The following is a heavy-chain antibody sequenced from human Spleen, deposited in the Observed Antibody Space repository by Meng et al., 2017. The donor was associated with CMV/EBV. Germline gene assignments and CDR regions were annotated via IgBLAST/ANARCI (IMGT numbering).Heavy chain of an antibody. CDR3: ARDLIGGYYYGMDV. V-gene: IGHV3-21*01. D-gene: IGHD3-16*01. CDR1: GFTFSTYS. CDR2: ISSSDTYI. J-gene: IGHJ6*02. Sequence: GGSLRLSCAASGFTFSTYSMSWVRQAPGKGLEWVSSISSSDTYIYYADSVKGRFTISRDNAKNSLYLQMKSLRAEDTAVYYCARDLIGGYYYGMDVWGQGTTVTVSS.